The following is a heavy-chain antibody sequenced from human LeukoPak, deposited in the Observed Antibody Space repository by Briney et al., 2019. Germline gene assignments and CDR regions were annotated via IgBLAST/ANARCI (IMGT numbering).Heavy chain of an antibody. J-gene: IGHJ6*03. CDR3: ARGMRALPWIGESYYYYMDV. V-gene: IGHV1-8*03. Sequence: ASVKVSCTASGYTFTSYDINWVRQATGQGLEWMGWMNPNSGDTAYAQKFQSRVTITRNTSISTAYMELSSLRSEDTAVYYCARGMRALPWIGESYYYYMDVWGKGTTVTVSS. CDR2: MNPNSGDT. CDR1: GYTFTSYD. D-gene: IGHD3-10*01.